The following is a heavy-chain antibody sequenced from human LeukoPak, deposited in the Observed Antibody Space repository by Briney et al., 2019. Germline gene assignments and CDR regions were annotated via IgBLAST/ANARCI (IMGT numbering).Heavy chain of an antibody. V-gene: IGHV1-2*02. CDR1: GYTFTDYY. Sequence: ASVKVSCKASGYTFTDYYMNWVRQAPGQGLEWMGWIHPNSSGTNYAQKFQGRVTMTRDTSISTAYMELSRLTFDDTAVYYCGRKSASRKTSEFDYWGQGTLLTVSS. J-gene: IGHJ4*02. CDR3: GRKSASRKTSEFDY. CDR2: IHPNSSGT. D-gene: IGHD2-2*01.